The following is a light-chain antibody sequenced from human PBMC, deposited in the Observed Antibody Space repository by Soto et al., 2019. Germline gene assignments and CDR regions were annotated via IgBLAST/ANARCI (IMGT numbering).Light chain of an antibody. CDR1: SSDVGGYNY. CDR2: DVS. CDR3: SSYASSGTRV. V-gene: IGLV2-14*01. J-gene: IGLJ1*01. Sequence: QSVLTQPASVSGSPGQSITISCTGTSSDVGGYNYVSWYQQHPGKAPKLMIYDVSNRHSGVSNRFSGSKSGNTASLTISGLQAEDEADYYCSSYASSGTRVFGTGTKVTVL.